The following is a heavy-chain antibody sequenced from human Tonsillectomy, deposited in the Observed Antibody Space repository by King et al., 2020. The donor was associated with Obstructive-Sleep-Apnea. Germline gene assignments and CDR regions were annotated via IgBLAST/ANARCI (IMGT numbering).Heavy chain of an antibody. CDR2: IDTAGDT. Sequence: VQLVESGGGLVQPGGSLRLSCVASGYTFRSNDMHWVRQAAGESLEWVSAIDTAGDTYYLDSVKGRFTVSRDNAKNSLYLQMSSLRAGDTAVYYCVRGRNTDAMLITDYGLDVWGQGTTVTVSS. J-gene: IGHJ6*02. D-gene: IGHD2-2*01. CDR3: VRGRNTDAMLITDYGLDV. V-gene: IGHV3-13*01. CDR1: GYTFRSND.